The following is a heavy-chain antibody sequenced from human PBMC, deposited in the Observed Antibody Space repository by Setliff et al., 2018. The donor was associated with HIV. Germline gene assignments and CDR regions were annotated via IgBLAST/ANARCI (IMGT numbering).Heavy chain of an antibody. CDR2: ILHSGSI. CDR1: GGSISSSSDY. CDR3: AKHDFLCGYHNWFDP. J-gene: IGHJ5*02. Sequence: SDTLSLNCSVSGGSISSSSDYWGWVSAPPGKGLEWIGSILHSGSIYYNPSLTCRVTRSVDMSKNQFSLRLTSVTAADTAMYYCAKHDFLCGYHNWFDPWGQGTLVTVSS. D-gene: IGHD3-3*01. V-gene: IGHV4-39*01.